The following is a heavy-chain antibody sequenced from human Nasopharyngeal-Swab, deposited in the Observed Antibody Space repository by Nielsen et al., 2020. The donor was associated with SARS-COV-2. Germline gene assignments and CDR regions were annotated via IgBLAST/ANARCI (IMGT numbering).Heavy chain of an antibody. D-gene: IGHD1-26*01. Sequence: GGSLRLSCAASEFTFNTYDMNWVRQAPGKGLEWLSYISSSSKTIYYADSVKGRFTISRDNAKNSLYLQMNTLRDEDTAVYYCARLRYYSSDYWGQGTLVTVSS. CDR1: EFTFNTYD. CDR2: ISSSSKTI. CDR3: ARLRYYSSDY. J-gene: IGHJ4*02. V-gene: IGHV3-48*02.